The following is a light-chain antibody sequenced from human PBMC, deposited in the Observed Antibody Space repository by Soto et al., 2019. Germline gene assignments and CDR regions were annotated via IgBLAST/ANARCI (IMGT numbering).Light chain of an antibody. V-gene: IGKV3-15*01. Sequence: EIVMTQSPDTLSVCPGERATLSCRASQSVSSNLAWYQQKPGQAPRLLIYGASTRATGIPARFSGSGSGTEFTLTISSLQSEDFAVYYCQQYNNWPWTFGQGTKV. CDR2: GAS. CDR1: QSVSSN. CDR3: QQYNNWPWT. J-gene: IGKJ1*01.